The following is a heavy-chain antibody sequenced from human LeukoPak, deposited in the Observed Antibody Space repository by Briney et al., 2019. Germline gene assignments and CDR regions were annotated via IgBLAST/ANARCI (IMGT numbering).Heavy chain of an antibody. D-gene: IGHD3-22*01. J-gene: IGHJ4*02. V-gene: IGHV1-2*02. CDR2: INPNSGGT. CDR1: GYTFTDYY. Sequence: GASVKVSCKASGYTFTDYYIQWVRQAPGQGLEWMGWINPNSGGTKTAQKFQGRVTMTRDTSISTAYMELSRLRSDDTAVYYCARADGDYYDSSGVDYWGQGTLVTVSS. CDR3: ARADGDYYDSSGVDY.